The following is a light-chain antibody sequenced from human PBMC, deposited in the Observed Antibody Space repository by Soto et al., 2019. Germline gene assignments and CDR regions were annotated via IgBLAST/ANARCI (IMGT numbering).Light chain of an antibody. CDR3: SSYTSRSTLV. CDR2: EVS. CDR1: SSDVGSYKY. V-gene: IGLV2-14*01. Sequence: QSALTQSASVSGSPGQSITMSCTGSSSDVGSYKYVSWYQQHPGKAPKLIIYEVSNRPSGVSNRFSGSKSGNMASLTISGLQAEDEADYYCSSYTSRSTLVFGGGTKLTVL. J-gene: IGLJ3*02.